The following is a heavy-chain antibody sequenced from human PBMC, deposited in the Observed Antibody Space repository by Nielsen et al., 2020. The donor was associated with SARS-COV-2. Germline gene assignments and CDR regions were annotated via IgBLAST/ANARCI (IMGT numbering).Heavy chain of an antibody. D-gene: IGHD1-26*01. V-gene: IGHV1-18*01. CDR2: ISAYNGNT. Sequence: ASVKVSCKASGYTFTSYGISWVRQAPGQGLEWMGWISAYNGNTNYAQKLQGRVTMTTDTSTSTAYMELRSLRSDDTAVYYCARDSSRVPRGIFDYWGQGTLVTVSS. CDR1: GYTFTSYG. CDR3: ARDSSRVPRGIFDY. J-gene: IGHJ4*02.